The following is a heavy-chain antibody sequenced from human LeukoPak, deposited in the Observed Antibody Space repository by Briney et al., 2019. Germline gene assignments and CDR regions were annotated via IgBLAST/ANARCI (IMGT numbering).Heavy chain of an antibody. CDR2: IKRKSDGGTT. J-gene: IGHJ3*02. CDR3: STSALVVAVDDAFDI. V-gene: IGHV3-15*01. Sequence: GGSLRLSCAASGLTFSNAWMSWVRQAPGKGLEWVGRIKRKSDGGTTDYAAPVRGRFSISRDDSKNTLYLQMNSLKIEDTAVYYCSTSALVVAVDDAFDIWGHGTLVTVSS. CDR1: GLTFSNAW. D-gene: IGHD2-15*01.